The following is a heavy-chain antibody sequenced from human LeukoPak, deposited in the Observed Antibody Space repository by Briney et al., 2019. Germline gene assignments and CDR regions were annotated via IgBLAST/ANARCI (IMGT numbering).Heavy chain of an antibody. J-gene: IGHJ4*02. CDR1: GFTFSSYG. CDR3: ARDPIGYSYIDY. CDR2: ISYDGSNK. D-gene: IGHD5-18*01. Sequence: PGRSLRLSCAASGFTFSSYGMHWVRQAPGKGLEWVAVISYDGSNKYYADSVKGRFTISRDNAKNTLYLQMNSLRAEDTALYYCARDPIGYSYIDYWGQGTLVTVSS. V-gene: IGHV3-30*03.